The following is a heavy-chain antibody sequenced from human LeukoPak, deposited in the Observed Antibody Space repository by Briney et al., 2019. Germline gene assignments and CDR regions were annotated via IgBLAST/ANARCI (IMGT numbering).Heavy chain of an antibody. CDR1: GFTFSSYA. Sequence: GGSLRLSCAASGFTFSSYAMSWVRQAPGKGLEWVSAISGSGGSTYYADSVKGRFTISGDNSKNTLYLQMNSLRAEDTAVYYCATASPWRGGYSYGPIDYWGQGTLVTVSS. CDR3: ATASPWRGGYSYGPIDY. V-gene: IGHV3-23*01. CDR2: ISGSGGST. J-gene: IGHJ4*02. D-gene: IGHD5-18*01.